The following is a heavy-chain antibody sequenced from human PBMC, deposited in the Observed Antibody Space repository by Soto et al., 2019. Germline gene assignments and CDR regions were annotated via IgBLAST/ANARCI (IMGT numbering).Heavy chain of an antibody. CDR2: IYYSGST. Sequence: QLQLQESGPGLVKPSETLSLTCTVSGGSISSTSHYWAWIRQPPGKGLECIGSIYYSGSTYYNPSLKSRATISVDTSKNHFSLQLTSVTAADTAVYYCARQAGWLIDYWGQGGLVTVSS. J-gene: IGHJ4*02. D-gene: IGHD6-19*01. V-gene: IGHV4-39*01. CDR1: GGSISSTSHY. CDR3: ARQAGWLIDY.